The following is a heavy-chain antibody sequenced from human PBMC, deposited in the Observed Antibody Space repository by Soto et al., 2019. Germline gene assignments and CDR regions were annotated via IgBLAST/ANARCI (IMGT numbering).Heavy chain of an antibody. V-gene: IGHV1-18*04. CDR2: VSGYNDKT. Sequence: QVQLVQSGAELKKPGASVKVSCKASGYTFTNHGISWVRQAPGQGLEWVGWVSGYNDKTKSAQKFQGRVTMSTDTSTNTAYMELRSLRSDDTAVYFCARDFYPVAYFFDYWGQGTLVTVSS. J-gene: IGHJ4*02. CDR3: ARDFYPVAYFFDY. CDR1: GYTFTNHG. D-gene: IGHD2-21*01.